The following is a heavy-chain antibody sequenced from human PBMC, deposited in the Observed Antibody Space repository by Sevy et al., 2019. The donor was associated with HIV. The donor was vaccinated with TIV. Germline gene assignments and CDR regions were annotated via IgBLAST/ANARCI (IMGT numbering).Heavy chain of an antibody. D-gene: IGHD3-22*01. Sequence: SETLSLTCAVYGGSFSGYYWSWIRQPPGKGLEWIGEINHSGSSNYNPSLKSRVTISVDTSKNQFTLKVRSVTAADTAMYYCARSYDTSGYYFDYWGQGTLVTVSS. J-gene: IGHJ4*02. CDR2: INHSGSS. V-gene: IGHV4-34*01. CDR3: ARSYDTSGYYFDY. CDR1: GGSFSGYY.